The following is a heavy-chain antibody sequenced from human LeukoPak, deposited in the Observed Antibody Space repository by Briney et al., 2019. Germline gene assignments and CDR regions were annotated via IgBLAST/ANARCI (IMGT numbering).Heavy chain of an antibody. Sequence: SETLSLSCTVSGGSISSYYWNWIRQPPGKGLEWIGYIFYSGSTYYNPSLKSQVTISVDTSKNQFSLKLSSVTAADTAVYYCARTTMVRGVTFDYWGQGTLVTVSS. CDR3: ARTTMVRGVTFDY. D-gene: IGHD3-10*01. J-gene: IGHJ4*02. CDR1: GGSISSYY. V-gene: IGHV4-59*12. CDR2: IFYSGST.